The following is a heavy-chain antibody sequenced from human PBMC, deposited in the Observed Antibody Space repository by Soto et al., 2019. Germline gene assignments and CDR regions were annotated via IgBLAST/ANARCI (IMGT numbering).Heavy chain of an antibody. D-gene: IGHD3-10*01. Sequence: PGGSLRLSCAASGFTFSSYWMHWVRQAPGKGLVWVSRINSDGSSTSYADSVKGRFTISRDNAKNTLYLQMNSLRAEDTAVYYCARWMGLWFGELYGSAFDIWGQGTMVTVSS. CDR3: ARWMGLWFGELYGSAFDI. CDR2: INSDGSST. CDR1: GFTFSSYW. J-gene: IGHJ3*02. V-gene: IGHV3-74*01.